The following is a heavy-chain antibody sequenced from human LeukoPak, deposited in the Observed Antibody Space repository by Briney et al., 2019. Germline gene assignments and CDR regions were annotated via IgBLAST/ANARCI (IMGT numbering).Heavy chain of an antibody. CDR2: IYYSGST. CDR3: ARGTSTAGRGFDF. Sequence: SETLSLTCTVSGGSISSGGYYWSWIRQHPGKGLEWIGYIYYSGSTYYNPSLKSRVTISTDTSKNQFSLNLSSVTTADTAVYYCARGTSTAGRGFDFWGQGTLVTVSS. CDR1: GGSISSGGYY. J-gene: IGHJ4*02. D-gene: IGHD2-2*01. V-gene: IGHV4-31*03.